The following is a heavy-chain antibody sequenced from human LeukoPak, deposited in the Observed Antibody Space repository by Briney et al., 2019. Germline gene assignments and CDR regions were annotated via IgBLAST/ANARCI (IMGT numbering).Heavy chain of an antibody. CDR2: IYTSGST. J-gene: IGHJ5*02. Sequence: SETLSLTCTVSGGSISSYYWSWIRQPAGKGLEWIGRIYTSGSTNYNPSLKSRVTISVDTSKNQFSLNLISVTAADTAVYYCAREERGVAVAGMLLPTYNWFDPWGQGTLVTVSS. V-gene: IGHV4-4*07. D-gene: IGHD6-19*01. CDR3: AREERGVAVAGMLLPTYNWFDP. CDR1: GGSISSYY.